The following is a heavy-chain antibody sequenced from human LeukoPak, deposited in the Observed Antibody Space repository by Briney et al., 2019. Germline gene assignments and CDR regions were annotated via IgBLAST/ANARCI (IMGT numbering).Heavy chain of an antibody. CDR1: GGSISSSSYY. D-gene: IGHD6-19*01. Sequence: SETLSLTCTVSGGSISSSSYYWGWIRQPPGKGLEWIGSIYYSGSTYYNPSLKSRVTISVDTSKNQYSLKLSSVTAADTAVYYCARRDTSGWYRQEWFDPWGQGTQVIVSS. CDR3: ARRDTSGWYRQEWFDP. J-gene: IGHJ5*02. V-gene: IGHV4-39*07. CDR2: IYYSGST.